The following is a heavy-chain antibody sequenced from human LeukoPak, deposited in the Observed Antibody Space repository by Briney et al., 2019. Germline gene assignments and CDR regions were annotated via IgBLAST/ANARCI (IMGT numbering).Heavy chain of an antibody. CDR1: GFTFDDYG. D-gene: IGHD3-22*01. V-gene: IGHV3-20*01. CDR3: AREGAGDSSGYFEC. Sequence: RPGGSLRLSCAASGFTFDDYGMSWVRQAPGKGLEWVSGINWNGGSTGYADSVKGRFTISRDNAKNSLYLQMNSLRAEDTALYHCAREGAGDSSGYFECWGQGTLVTVSS. J-gene: IGHJ4*02. CDR2: INWNGGST.